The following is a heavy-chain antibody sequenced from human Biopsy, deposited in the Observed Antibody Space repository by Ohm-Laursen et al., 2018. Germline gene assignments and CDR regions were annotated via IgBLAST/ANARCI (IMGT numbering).Heavy chain of an antibody. CDR3: ARDLPYYENSGYGAFDM. V-gene: IGHV4-4*07. Sequence: SETLSLTCTASGGFISTYYWNWIRQPAGQALEWIGRIYNTGSTNYNPSLQSRVTMSVDTSKNQFSLKMSSVTAADTAVYYCARDLPYYENSGYGAFDMWGQGTMVTVSS. J-gene: IGHJ3*02. CDR1: GGFISTYY. CDR2: IYNTGST. D-gene: IGHD3-22*01.